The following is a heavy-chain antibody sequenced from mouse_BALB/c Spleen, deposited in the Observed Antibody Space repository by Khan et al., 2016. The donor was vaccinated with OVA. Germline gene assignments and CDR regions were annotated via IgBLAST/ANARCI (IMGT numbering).Heavy chain of an antibody. V-gene: IGHV5-12*02. CDR3: AREGDDGGLAY. Sequence: EVELVESGGGLVQPGGSLKLSCATSGFTFSDYYMYWVRQTPEKRLEWVAYLSNRGTTTYYPDTVRGRFPISRDNAKNTLDMQRSRLESEDTAMYYCAREGDDGGLAYWGQGTLVTVSA. D-gene: IGHD2-3*01. CDR2: LSNRGTTT. CDR1: GFTFSDYY. J-gene: IGHJ3*01.